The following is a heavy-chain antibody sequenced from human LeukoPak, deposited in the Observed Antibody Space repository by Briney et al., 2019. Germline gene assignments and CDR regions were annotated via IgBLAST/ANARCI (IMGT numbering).Heavy chain of an antibody. CDR2: IYSGGST. V-gene: IGHV3-66*01. CDR1: GFTVSSNY. Sequence: PGGSLRLSCAASGFTVSSNYMSWVRQAPGKGLEWVSVIYSGGSTYYADSVKGRFTISRDNSKNTLYLQMYSLRAEDTAVYYCARGTGTTYYYGSGSSDGMDVWGQGTTVTVSS. J-gene: IGHJ6*02. CDR3: ARGTGTTYYYGSGSSDGMDV. D-gene: IGHD3-10*01.